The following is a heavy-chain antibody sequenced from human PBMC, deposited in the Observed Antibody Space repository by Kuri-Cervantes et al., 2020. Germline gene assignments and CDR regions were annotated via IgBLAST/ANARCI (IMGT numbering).Heavy chain of an antibody. D-gene: IGHD6-13*01. CDR1: GGTFSSYT. CDR2: IIPIFDAP. CDR3: ARETVIAALDY. J-gene: IGHJ4*02. V-gene: IGHV1-69*06. Sequence: SVKVSCKASGGTFSSYTISWVRQALGQGLEWVGGIIPIFDAPHYAQKFQGRVTITADKSTSTAYMELSSLRSEDTAVYYCARETVIAALDYWGQGTLVTVSS.